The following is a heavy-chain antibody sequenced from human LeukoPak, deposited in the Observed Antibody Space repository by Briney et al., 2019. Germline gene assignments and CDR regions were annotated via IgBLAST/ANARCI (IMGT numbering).Heavy chain of an antibody. V-gene: IGHV4-34*01. J-gene: IGHJ4*02. CDR2: INHSGST. CDR1: GGSFSGYY. Sequence: TCAXXGGSFSGYYWSWIRQPPGKGLEWIGEINHSGSTNYNPSLTSRVTISVDTSKNQFSLKLSSVTAADTAVYYCARGAEYYYGSGSSHIDYWGQGTLVTVSS. CDR3: ARGAEYYYGSGSSHIDY. D-gene: IGHD3-10*01.